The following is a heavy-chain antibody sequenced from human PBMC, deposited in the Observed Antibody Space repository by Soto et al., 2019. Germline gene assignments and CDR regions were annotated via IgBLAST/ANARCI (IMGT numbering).Heavy chain of an antibody. D-gene: IGHD3-10*01. CDR1: GYTGTSYD. V-gene: IGHV1-8*01. Sequence: ASVKVSCKASGYTGTSYDINWVRQATGQGLEWMGGMNPNSGNTGYAQKFQGRVTMTRNTSISTAYMELSSLRSEDTAVYYCARSHPTSYYYGSGSPAPYYYYYGMDVWGQGTTVTVSS. CDR3: ARSHPTSYYYGSGSPAPYYYYYGMDV. CDR2: MNPNSGNT. J-gene: IGHJ6*02.